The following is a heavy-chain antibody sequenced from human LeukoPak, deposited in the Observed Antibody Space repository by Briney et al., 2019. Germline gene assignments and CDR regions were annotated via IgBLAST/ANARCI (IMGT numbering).Heavy chain of an antibody. V-gene: IGHV1-69*01. Sequence: SVKVSCKASGGTFSSYAISWVRQAPGQGLEWMGGIIPIFGTANYAQKFQGRVTITADESTSTAYMELSSLRSEDTAVYCCARAYYYDSSGYYFDYWGQGTLVTVSS. D-gene: IGHD3-22*01. CDR1: GGTFSSYA. J-gene: IGHJ4*02. CDR3: ARAYYYDSSGYYFDY. CDR2: IIPIFGTA.